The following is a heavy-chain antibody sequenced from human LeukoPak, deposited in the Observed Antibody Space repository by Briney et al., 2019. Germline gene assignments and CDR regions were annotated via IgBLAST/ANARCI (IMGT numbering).Heavy chain of an antibody. CDR1: GDSISSSPYY. D-gene: IGHD2-21*02. CDR3: ARHEYGDSNYFDH. CDR2: MGSNGNT. V-gene: IGHV4-39*07. Sequence: PSETLSLTCTVSGDSISSSPYYWGWIRQPPGKGLEWIASMGSNGNTYYNPSLKSRVTMSVDASKNQFSLKLSSVTAADTAVYYCARHEYGDSNYFDHWGQGTLVTVSS. J-gene: IGHJ4*02.